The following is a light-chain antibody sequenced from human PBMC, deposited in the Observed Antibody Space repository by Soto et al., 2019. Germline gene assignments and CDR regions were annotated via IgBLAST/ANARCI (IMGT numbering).Light chain of an antibody. CDR2: WAS. J-gene: IGKJ2*01. CDR1: QSVLYNSNNKNY. Sequence: DIVMTQSPDSLAVSLGERATINCKSSQSVLYNSNNKNYLAWYQQKPGQPPKLLIYWASTRESGVPDRFSGSGSGTDFTLTISSLQAADVAVYYCQQYYITPYTFGQGTKLEIK. CDR3: QQYYITPYT. V-gene: IGKV4-1*01.